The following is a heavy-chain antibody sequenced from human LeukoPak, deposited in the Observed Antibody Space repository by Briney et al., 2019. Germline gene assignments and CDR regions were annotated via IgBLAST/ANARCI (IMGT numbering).Heavy chain of an antibody. Sequence: SETLSLTCSVSGVSISSCYWSWIRQPAGKGLEWIGRIYTSGSTNYNPSLKSRVTMSLDTSRNQFSLKLSSVTAADTTVYYCARDDSGYSGSGMAYWGQGTLVTVSS. D-gene: IGHD5-12*01. V-gene: IGHV4-4*07. J-gene: IGHJ4*02. CDR3: ARDDSGYSGSGMAY. CDR2: IYTSGST. CDR1: GVSISSCY.